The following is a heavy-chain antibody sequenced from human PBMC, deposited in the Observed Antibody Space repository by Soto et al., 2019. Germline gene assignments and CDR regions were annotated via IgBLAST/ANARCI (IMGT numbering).Heavy chain of an antibody. Sequence: SETLSLTCTVSGASISSSNYYWGWIRQPPGKGLEWIGSIYYSGTTYNNPSLKSRVTISVDTSKNQFSLRLSSVTAADTAVYHCARSVFPWGRGTLVTVSS. CDR3: ARSVFP. CDR2: IYYSGTT. J-gene: IGHJ5*02. V-gene: IGHV4-39*01. CDR1: GASISSSNYY.